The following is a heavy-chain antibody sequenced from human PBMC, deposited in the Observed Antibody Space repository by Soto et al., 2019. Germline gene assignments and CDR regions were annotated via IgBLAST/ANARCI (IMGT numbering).Heavy chain of an antibody. V-gene: IGHV4-30-2*01. Sequence: SETLSLTCAVSGGSISSGGYSWRWIRQPPGKGLEWIGYIYHSGSTYYNPSLKSRVTISVDRSKNQFSLKLSSVTAADTAVYYCARGSNDFWSGYYFDYWGQGTLVTVYS. CDR3: ARGSNDFWSGYYFDY. CDR2: IYHSGST. J-gene: IGHJ4*02. CDR1: GGSISSGGYS. D-gene: IGHD3-3*01.